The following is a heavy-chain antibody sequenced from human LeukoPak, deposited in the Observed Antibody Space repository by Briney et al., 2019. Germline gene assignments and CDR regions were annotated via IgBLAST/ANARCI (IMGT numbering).Heavy chain of an antibody. CDR1: GGSISNYY. J-gene: IGHJ4*02. Sequence: SETLSLTCTVSGGSISNYYWSWIRQPPGKGLEWIGYIYYSRSTNYNPSLESRVTISVDTSKNQFSLKLSSVTAADTAVYYCARRDKYAQMNDYWGQGTMVTVSS. CDR3: ARRDKYAQMNDY. V-gene: IGHV4-59*08. CDR2: IYYSRST. D-gene: IGHD2-8*01.